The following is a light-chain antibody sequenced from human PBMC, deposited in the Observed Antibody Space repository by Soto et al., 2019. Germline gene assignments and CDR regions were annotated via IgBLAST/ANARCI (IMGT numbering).Light chain of an antibody. V-gene: IGLV2-14*01. J-gene: IGLJ3*02. Sequence: QSALTQPASVSGSPGQSITISCTGTSSDVGGYNYVSWYQQHPGEAPKLMIYEVSNRPSGVSNRFSGSKSGNTASLTISGLQSEDEDDYYCSSYTSSSTPNWVFGGGTKVTVL. CDR3: SSYTSSSTPNWV. CDR1: SSDVGGYNY. CDR2: EVS.